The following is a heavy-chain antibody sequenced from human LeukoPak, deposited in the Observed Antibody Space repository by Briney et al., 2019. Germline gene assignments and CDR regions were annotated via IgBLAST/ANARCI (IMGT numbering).Heavy chain of an antibody. V-gene: IGHV5-51*01. Sequence: GESLKISCKGSGYNFSRYWIAWVRPMPGKGLEWMGTIYPADSDTRYSPSFQGQVSISVDKSISTAYLQWSSLKASGTAMYYCAKAAGGYTSGWYEDFWGQGTVVTVSS. CDR3: AKAAGGYTSGWYEDF. D-gene: IGHD6-19*01. CDR1: GYNFSRYW. J-gene: IGHJ4*02. CDR2: IYPADSDT.